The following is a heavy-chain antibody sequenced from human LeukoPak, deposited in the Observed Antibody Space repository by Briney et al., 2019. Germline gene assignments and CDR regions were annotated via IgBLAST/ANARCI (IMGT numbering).Heavy chain of an antibody. V-gene: IGHV4-34*01. CDR3: ARRQNSVTIFGMIRVGYYYMDV. J-gene: IGHJ6*03. CDR1: GGSFSGYC. CDR2: INHSGST. D-gene: IGHD3-3*01. Sequence: PSETLSLTCAVYGGSFSGYCWSWIRQPPGKGLGWIGEINHSGSTNYNPSLKSRVTISVDTSKNQFSLKLSSVTAADTAVYYCARRQNSVTIFGMIRVGYYYMDVWGKGTTVTVSS.